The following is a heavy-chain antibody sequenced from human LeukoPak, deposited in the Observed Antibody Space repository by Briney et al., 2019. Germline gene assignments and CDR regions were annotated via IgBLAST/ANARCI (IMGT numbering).Heavy chain of an antibody. D-gene: IGHD7-27*01. CDR3: ARDHNWGFDY. V-gene: IGHV3-48*02. Sequence: GGSLRLSCAASGFIFSSFAMNWVRQAPGKGLEWVSYISPTYDIYYSDSVRGRFTISGDNAKNSLYLQMNSLRDEDTAVYYCARDHNWGFDYWGQGTLVAVSS. J-gene: IGHJ4*02. CDR1: GFIFSSFA. CDR2: ISPTYDI.